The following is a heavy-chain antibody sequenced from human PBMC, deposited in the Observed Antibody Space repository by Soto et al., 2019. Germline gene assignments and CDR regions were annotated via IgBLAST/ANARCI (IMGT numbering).Heavy chain of an antibody. D-gene: IGHD1-26*01. CDR3: YVPGATDFDY. Sequence: GGSLRLSCAASGYTCNKYAMTWVRQAPGKGLEWVSTVSVGAGSTYYSVSVKGRFTISRDNSKNTLYLQMNSLRAEDTAVYYCYVPGATDFDYWGQGT. V-gene: IGHV3-23*01. J-gene: IGHJ4*02. CDR1: GYTCNKYA. CDR2: VSVGAGST.